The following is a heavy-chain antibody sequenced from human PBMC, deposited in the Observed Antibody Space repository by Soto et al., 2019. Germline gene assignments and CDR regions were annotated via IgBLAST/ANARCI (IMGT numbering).Heavy chain of an antibody. CDR1: GGSFSGYY. V-gene: IGHV4-34*01. CDR2: INHSGST. D-gene: IGHD3-16*02. CDR3: ARRIITSQNIVIPNWFDP. Sequence: SETLSLTCAVYGGSFSGYYWSWIRQPPGKGLEWIGEINHSGSTNYNPSLKSRVTISVDTSKNQFSLKLSSVTAADTAVYYCARRIITSQNIVIPNWFDPWGQGTLVTVSS. J-gene: IGHJ5*02.